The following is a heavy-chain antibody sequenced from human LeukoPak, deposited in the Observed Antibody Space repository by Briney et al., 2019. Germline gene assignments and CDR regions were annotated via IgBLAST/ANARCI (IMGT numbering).Heavy chain of an antibody. J-gene: IGHJ3*02. CDR1: GGSLSSGSYY. CDR2: TYPSGNT. D-gene: IGHD1-26*01. Sequence: SETLSLTCTVSGGSLSSGSYYWSWIWQPAGKGLEWIGRTYPSGNTMYNPSLKSRVTISIDTSKNQFSLKLTSATAADTAVYYCARHYSESGVDAFDIWGQGTMVTVSS. V-gene: IGHV4-61*02. CDR3: ARHYSESGVDAFDI.